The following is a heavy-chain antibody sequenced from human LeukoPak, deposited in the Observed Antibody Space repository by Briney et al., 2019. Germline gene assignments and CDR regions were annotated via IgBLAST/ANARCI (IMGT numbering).Heavy chain of an antibody. CDR2: ISGGGGTT. Sequence: GGSLRLSCAASGFTFSTYAMSWVRQAPGKGLEWVSTISGGGGTTYYADSVKGRFTISRDNSKNTLYLQMNSLKTEDTAVYYCTTEPRSSGTHFDYWGQGTLVTVSS. J-gene: IGHJ4*02. V-gene: IGHV3-23*01. D-gene: IGHD6-6*01. CDR3: TTEPRSSGTHFDY. CDR1: GFTFSTYA.